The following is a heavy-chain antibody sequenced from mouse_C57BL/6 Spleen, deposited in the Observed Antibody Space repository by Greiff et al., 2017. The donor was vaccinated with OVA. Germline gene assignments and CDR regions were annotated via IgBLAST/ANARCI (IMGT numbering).Heavy chain of an antibody. V-gene: IGHV1-42*01. CDR3: ADGCLDY. D-gene: IGHD2-3*01. J-gene: IGHJ2*01. CDR2: INPSTGGT. CDR1: GYSFTGYY. Sequence: VQLQQSGPELVKPGASVKISCKASGYSFTGYYMNWVKQSPEKSLEWIGEINPSTGGTTYNQKFKAKATLTVDKSSSTAYMQLKSLTAEDSAVYYCADGCLDYWGQGTTLTVSS.